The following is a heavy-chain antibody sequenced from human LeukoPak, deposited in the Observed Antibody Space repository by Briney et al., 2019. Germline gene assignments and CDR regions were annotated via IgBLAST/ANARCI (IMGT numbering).Heavy chain of an antibody. Sequence: GGSLRLSCAASGFTFNNYWMHWVRQAPGKGLVWVSRIKGDTSYANYADSVKGRFTISRDNSKNTLYLQMNSLRAEDTAVYYCARGGEEWLVELGVYYFDYWGQGTLVTVSS. J-gene: IGHJ4*02. D-gene: IGHD6-19*01. CDR1: GFTFNNYW. CDR3: ARGGEEWLVELGVYYFDY. CDR2: IKGDTSYA. V-gene: IGHV3-74*01.